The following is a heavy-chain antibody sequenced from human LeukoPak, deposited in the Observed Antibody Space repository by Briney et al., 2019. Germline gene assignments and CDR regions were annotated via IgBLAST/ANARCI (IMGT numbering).Heavy chain of an antibody. CDR2: IYYSGST. D-gene: IGHD3-22*01. CDR1: GGSISSYY. CDR3: AREGDSSGYYTRSPYGMDV. J-gene: IGHJ6*02. V-gene: IGHV4-59*01. Sequence: SETLSLTCTVSGGSISSYYWSWLRQPPGKGLEWIGYIYYSGSTNYNPSLKSRVTISVDTSKNQFSLKLSSVTAADTAVYYCAREGDSSGYYTRSPYGMDVWGQGTTVTVSS.